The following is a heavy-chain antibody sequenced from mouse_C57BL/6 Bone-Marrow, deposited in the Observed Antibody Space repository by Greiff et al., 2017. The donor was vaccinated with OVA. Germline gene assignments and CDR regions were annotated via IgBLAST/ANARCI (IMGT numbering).Heavy chain of an antibody. D-gene: IGHD1-1*01. CDR3: VRPGDYYGSSYGWYFDV. J-gene: IGHJ1*03. V-gene: IGHV1-26*01. Sequence: EVQLQQSGPELVKPGASVKISCKASGYTFTDYYMNWVKQSHGKSLEWIGDINPNNGGTSYNQKFKGKATLTVDQSSSTAYMELRIRTAAYSAVYYCVRPGDYYGSSYGWYFDVWGTGTTVTVSS. CDR2: INPNNGGT. CDR1: GYTFTDYY.